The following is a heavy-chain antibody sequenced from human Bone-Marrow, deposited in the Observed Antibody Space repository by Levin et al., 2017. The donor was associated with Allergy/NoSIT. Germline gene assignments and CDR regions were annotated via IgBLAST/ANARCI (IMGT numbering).Heavy chain of an antibody. Sequence: SSETLSLTCTVSGGSISGYYWSWIRQPPGKGLEWIGYIYYSGSTNYNPSLKSRVTISVDTSKSQFSLKVSSLTAADTAVYYCAREVGGGSYDYWGQGTLVTVSS. D-gene: IGHD1-26*01. CDR2: IYYSGST. J-gene: IGHJ4*02. CDR3: AREVGGGSYDY. V-gene: IGHV4-59*01. CDR1: GGSISGYY.